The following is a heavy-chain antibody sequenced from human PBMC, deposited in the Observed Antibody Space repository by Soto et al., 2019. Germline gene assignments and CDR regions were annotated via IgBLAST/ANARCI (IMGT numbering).Heavy chain of an antibody. D-gene: IGHD6-6*01. V-gene: IGHV3-64D*08. J-gene: IGHJ5*02. CDR1: GFTFSSYA. CDR2: ISSNGGST. Sequence: AGGSLRLSCSASGFTFSSYAMHWVRQAPGKGLEYVSAISSNGGSTYYADSVKGRFTISRDNSKNTLYLQMSSLRAEDTAVYYCVKDRSRSIAARDRNWFDPWGQGTLVTVSS. CDR3: VKDRSRSIAARDRNWFDP.